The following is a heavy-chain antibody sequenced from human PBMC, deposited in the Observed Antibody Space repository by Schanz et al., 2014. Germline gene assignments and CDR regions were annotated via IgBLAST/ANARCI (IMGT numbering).Heavy chain of an antibody. CDR2: ISTSNDNT. CDR3: ARGGGPEDGFDI. V-gene: IGHV1-18*01. Sequence: QVQVVQSGAEAKKPGASVKVSCKASGYTFTDYGVIWVRQAPGQGLEWMGWISTSNDNTNYMQKLQGRVTMTTDTSTSTAYMELRSLRSDDTAVYYCARGGGPEDGFDIWGQGTILTVSS. J-gene: IGHJ3*02. D-gene: IGHD5-12*01. CDR1: GYTFTDYG.